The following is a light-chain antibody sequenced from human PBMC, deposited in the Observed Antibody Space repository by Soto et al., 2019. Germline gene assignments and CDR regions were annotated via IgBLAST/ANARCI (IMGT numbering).Light chain of an antibody. V-gene: IGLV1-47*02. CDR2: SNI. CDR3: AAGDNSLNGRV. J-gene: IGLJ3*02. CDR1: TSNIGNHY. Sequence: QSVLTQPPSVSAAPGQQVTIACSGSTSNIGNHYVSWYQQLPGRAPKLLIYSNIQRPSGVTARFSGSKSGTTAYLAISGLRSEDEAEYYCAAGDNSLNGRVFGGGTELTVL.